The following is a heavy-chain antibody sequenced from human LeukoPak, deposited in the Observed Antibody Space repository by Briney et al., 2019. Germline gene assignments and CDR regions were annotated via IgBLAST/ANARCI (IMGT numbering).Heavy chain of an antibody. V-gene: IGHV1-2*02. CDR1: GGTFSSYA. J-gene: IGHJ4*02. CDR3: ARVSAVSGFDY. D-gene: IGHD2-2*01. CDR2: INPNSGGT. Sequence: ASVKVSCKASGGTFSSYAISWVRQAPGQGLEWMGWINPNSGGTNYAQKFQGRVTMTRDTSISTAYMELSRLRSDDTAVYYCARVSAVSGFDYWGQGTLVTVSS.